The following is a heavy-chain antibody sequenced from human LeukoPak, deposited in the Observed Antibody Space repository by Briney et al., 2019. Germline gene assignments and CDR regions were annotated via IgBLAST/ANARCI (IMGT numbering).Heavy chain of an antibody. V-gene: IGHV1-69*01. CDR1: EVTFSSYA. J-gene: IGHJ4*02. Sequence: SVKVSCKASEVTFSSYAISWVRQAPGQGLEWMGGIIPMFGTTNYAQKFQGRVTITADESTSTAYVELSSLRSEDTAIYYCARDTVASLDYWGQGTLVAVSS. D-gene: IGHD6-19*01. CDR2: IIPMFGTT. CDR3: ARDTVASLDY.